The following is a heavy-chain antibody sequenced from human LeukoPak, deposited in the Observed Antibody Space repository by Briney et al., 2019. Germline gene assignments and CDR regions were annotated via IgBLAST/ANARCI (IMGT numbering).Heavy chain of an antibody. J-gene: IGHJ4*02. V-gene: IGHV4-39*01. CDR1: GGSISTTTYY. CDR2: TRYSGNT. Sequence: TSETLSLTCTVSGGSISTTTYYWGWIGQPPGRGLEWIGSTRYSGNTYYNPSLKSRVAISVDTSKNQFSLKLSSVAAADTAVYYCARYEIGTMFDYWGQGTLVTVSS. D-gene: IGHD5-24*01. CDR3: ARYEIGTMFDY.